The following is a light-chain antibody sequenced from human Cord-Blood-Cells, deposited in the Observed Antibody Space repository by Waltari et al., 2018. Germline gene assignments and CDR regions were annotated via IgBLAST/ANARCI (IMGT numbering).Light chain of an antibody. Sequence: EIVMPQSPATLSVSPGERATLSSRASQSVSSNLAWYQQKPCQAPRLLIHGAPTRATGIPARFSGSGSGTEFTLTISSLQSEDFAVYYCQQYNNWPYTFGQGTKLEIK. V-gene: IGKV3-15*01. CDR1: QSVSSN. CDR2: GAP. J-gene: IGKJ2*01. CDR3: QQYNNWPYT.